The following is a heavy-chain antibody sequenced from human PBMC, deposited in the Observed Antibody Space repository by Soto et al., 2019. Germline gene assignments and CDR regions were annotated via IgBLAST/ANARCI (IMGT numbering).Heavy chain of an antibody. Sequence: PGGSLRLSCVVSGFTFSDHYMDWVRQAPGKGLEWVGRTRNKLNSFTTEYAASVKGRFAISRDDSKNSLYLQVNSLKTEDTAVYYCVRAGACGGGTCSSDYFQYWGQGTLVTVSS. CDR2: TRNKLNSFTT. J-gene: IGHJ4*02. CDR3: VRAGACGGGTCSSDYFQY. V-gene: IGHV3-72*01. D-gene: IGHD2-15*01. CDR1: GFTFSDHY.